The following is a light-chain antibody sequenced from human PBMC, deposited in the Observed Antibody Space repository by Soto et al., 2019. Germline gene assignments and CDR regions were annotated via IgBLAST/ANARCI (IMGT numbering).Light chain of an antibody. V-gene: IGKV3-20*01. J-gene: IGKJ5*01. Sequence: EVVLTQSPGTLSLSPGERATLSCRASQSVSSSYFAWYQQKPGQAPRLLIYGASSRASGIPDRFSGSGSGTDFTLTISRLEPEDFAVYYCQQYCSSRLTFGQGTRLEIK. CDR3: QQYCSSRLT. CDR2: GAS. CDR1: QSVSSSY.